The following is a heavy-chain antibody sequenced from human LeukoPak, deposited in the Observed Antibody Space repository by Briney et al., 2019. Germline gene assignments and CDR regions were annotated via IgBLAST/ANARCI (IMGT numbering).Heavy chain of an antibody. CDR1: GYTFTSYY. J-gene: IGHJ4*02. CDR2: INPSGGST. Sequence: ASVKVSCKASGYTFTSYYMHWVRQAPGQGLEWMGIINPSGGSTSYAQKFQGRVTMTRDMSTSTVYMELSSLRSEDTAVYYCARYLSDTEVGATTGYFDYWGQGTLVTVSS. CDR3: ARYLSDTEVGATTGYFDY. D-gene: IGHD1-26*01. V-gene: IGHV1-46*01.